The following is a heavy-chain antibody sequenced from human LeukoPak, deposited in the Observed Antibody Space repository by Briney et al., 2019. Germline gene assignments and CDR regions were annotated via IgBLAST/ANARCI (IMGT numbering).Heavy chain of an antibody. Sequence: GGSLRLSCAASGFLFSDCTMSWLRQAPGEGLEWVSAITPNGGFATYAESVKGRFTISRDNSKNTLYLQMNSLRAEDTAVYYCAKPHASGIYLPYDNWGKGTPVTVSS. CDR1: GFLFSDCT. CDR2: ITPNGGFA. V-gene: IGHV3-23*01. D-gene: IGHD3-10*01. J-gene: IGHJ4*02. CDR3: AKPHASGIYLPYDN.